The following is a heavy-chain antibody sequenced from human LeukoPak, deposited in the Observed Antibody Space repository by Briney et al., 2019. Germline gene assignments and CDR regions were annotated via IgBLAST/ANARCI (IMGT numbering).Heavy chain of an antibody. CDR1: GFTFGDYA. CDR2: IRSKVYGGTP. V-gene: IGHV3-49*04. J-gene: IGHJ4*02. CDR3: TRDQTPYY. Sequence: GGSLRLSCTASGFTFGDYAMTWVRQAPGKGLERVGFIRSKVYGGTPEYAASVKGRFTISRDDSKGVAYLQMNSLKTEDTAVYYCTRDQTPYYWGQGTLVTVSS.